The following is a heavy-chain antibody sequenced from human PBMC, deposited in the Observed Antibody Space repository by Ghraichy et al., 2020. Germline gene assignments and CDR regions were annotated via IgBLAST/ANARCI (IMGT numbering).Heavy chain of an antibody. Sequence: SETLSLTCTVSGGSISSSYWSWIRQPPGKGLEWIGYIHYTGRSNHNPSLRSRVTMSTDTSRNQFSLDLTSVTAADTAVYYCRGSGPYSAPPAFWGQGILVTVSS. J-gene: IGHJ4*02. V-gene: IGHV4-59*01. CDR2: IHYTGRS. D-gene: IGHD6-19*01. CDR3: RGSGPYSAPPAF. CDR1: GGSISSSY.